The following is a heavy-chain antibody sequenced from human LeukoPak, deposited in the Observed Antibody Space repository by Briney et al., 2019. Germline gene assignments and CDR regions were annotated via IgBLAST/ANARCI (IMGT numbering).Heavy chain of an antibody. J-gene: IGHJ4*02. CDR3: SGLCIPDTCYLGVRGDY. CDR2: ISSSSSYI. V-gene: IGHV3-21*06. CDR1: GFSFSTYS. D-gene: IGHD2-21*02. Sequence: GGSLRLSCAASGFSFSTYSLNWVRQAPGKGLEWVSSISSSSSYIYYADSVKGRFIISRDNAKNSLSLQMNSLRAEDTAVYYCSGLCIPDTCYLGVRGDYWGQGSLVTVSS.